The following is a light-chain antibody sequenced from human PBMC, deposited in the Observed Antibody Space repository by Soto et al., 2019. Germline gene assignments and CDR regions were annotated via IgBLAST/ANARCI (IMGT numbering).Light chain of an antibody. V-gene: IGKV4-1*01. Sequence: DIVMNQSPDSLTVSLGERATINCKSSQSVLYSSNNKNYLAWYQQKPGQPPKLLIYWASTRESRFADRFSSSGSRTDFPLTIISLQAEDVAVYYGQLYSSNPPTCRQVTKVDSK. CDR3: QLYSSNPPT. CDR2: WAS. CDR1: QSVLYSSNNKNY. J-gene: IGKJ1*01.